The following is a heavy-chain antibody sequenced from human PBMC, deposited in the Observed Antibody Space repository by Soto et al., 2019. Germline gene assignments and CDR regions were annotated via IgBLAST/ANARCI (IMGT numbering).Heavy chain of an antibody. Sequence: SETLSLTCAVSGGSISSSNWWSWVRQPPGKGLEWIGEIYHSGSTNYNPSLKSRVTISVDKSKNQFSLKLSSVTAADTAVYYCARVFSSSPYYFDYWGQGTLVTVSS. CDR2: IYHSGST. J-gene: IGHJ4*02. CDR1: GGSISSSNW. CDR3: ARVFSSSPYYFDY. D-gene: IGHD6-6*01. V-gene: IGHV4-4*02.